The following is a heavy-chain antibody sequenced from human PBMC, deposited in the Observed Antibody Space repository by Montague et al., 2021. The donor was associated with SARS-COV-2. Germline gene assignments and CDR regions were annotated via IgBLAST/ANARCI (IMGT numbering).Heavy chain of an antibody. Sequence: SETLSLTCTVSGGSITGYYWSWLRRFPGKGLEWIAYIYDVGAVDYNPSLGSRVTISTDTSKNQLSLKVNSVTASDTAVYYCVRDHPYGGPRGAYDIWGQGTVVTVSS. V-gene: IGHV4-59*01. J-gene: IGHJ3*02. CDR3: VRDHPYGGPRGAYDI. D-gene: IGHD4-23*01. CDR1: GGSITGYY. CDR2: IYDVGAV.